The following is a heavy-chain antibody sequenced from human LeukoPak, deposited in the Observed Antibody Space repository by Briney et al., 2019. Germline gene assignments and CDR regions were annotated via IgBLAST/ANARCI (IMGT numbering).Heavy chain of an antibody. J-gene: IGHJ5*02. CDR2: VHHSGST. Sequence: PSETLSLTCTVSGGSIRSTSYYWGWIRQPPGKGLEWLGSVHHSGSTYDNPSLKSRVTISVDTSKNQFSLKLISVTAADTAVYYWARRSTVAGRGRFDPWGQGTLVTVSS. D-gene: IGHD6-19*01. V-gene: IGHV4-39*01. CDR1: GGSIRSTSYY. CDR3: ARRSTVAGRGRFDP.